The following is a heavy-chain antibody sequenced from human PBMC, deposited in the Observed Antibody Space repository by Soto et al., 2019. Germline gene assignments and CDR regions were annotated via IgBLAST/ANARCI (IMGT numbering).Heavy chain of an antibody. D-gene: IGHD3-10*01. Sequence: EVQLVESGGGLVQPGGSLRLSCAASGFTFSSYSMNWVRQAPGKGLEWVSYISSSSSTIYYADSVKGRFTISRDNAKNSLYLQMNSLRAEDTAGYYCAREPPDGSGAKYGMDVWGQGTTVTVSS. V-gene: IGHV3-48*01. J-gene: IGHJ6*02. CDR3: AREPPDGSGAKYGMDV. CDR2: ISSSSSTI. CDR1: GFTFSSYS.